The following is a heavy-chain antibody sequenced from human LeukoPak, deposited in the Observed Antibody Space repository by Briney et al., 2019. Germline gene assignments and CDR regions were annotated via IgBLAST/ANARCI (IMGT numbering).Heavy chain of an antibody. Sequence: GGSLRLSCAASGFTFSDYTMNWVRQAPGKGLEWVSSISSRSSYIYYADSVKGRFTISRDNAKYSPYLQMDSLRAEDTAVYYCAATGYGDSYYFDYWGQGTLVTVSS. J-gene: IGHJ4*02. V-gene: IGHV3-21*01. CDR3: AATGYGDSYYFDY. D-gene: IGHD4-17*01. CDR2: ISSRSSYI. CDR1: GFTFSDYT.